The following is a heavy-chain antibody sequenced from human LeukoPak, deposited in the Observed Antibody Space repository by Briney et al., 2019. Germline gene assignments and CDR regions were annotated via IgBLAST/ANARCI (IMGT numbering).Heavy chain of an antibody. J-gene: IGHJ6*03. CDR1: GFTFSSYS. V-gene: IGHV3-21*01. Sequence: GGSLRLSCAASGFTFSSYSMNWVRQAPGKGLEWVSSISSSSSYIYYADSVKGRFTISRDNAKNSLYPQMNSLRAEDTAVYYCAGTTVTLTYYYYYMDVWGKGTTVTVSS. CDR2: ISSSSSYI. D-gene: IGHD4-17*01. CDR3: AGTTVTLTYYYYYMDV.